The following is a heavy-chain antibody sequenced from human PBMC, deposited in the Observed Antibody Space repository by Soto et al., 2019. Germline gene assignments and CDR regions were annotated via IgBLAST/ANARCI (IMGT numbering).Heavy chain of an antibody. V-gene: IGHV1-3*01. J-gene: IGHJ4*02. D-gene: IGHD6-13*01. CDR2: INAGSGNT. CDR3: ARGLEAEGA. Sequence: QVQLVQSGAEVKKPWASVNVSCTSSGYTFTHYAIHWVRHAPGRRLEWMGFINAGSGNTKYSQTFQGRLTFTTDTSASTAYMDLSSLRSDATARYSGARGLEAEGAWGQRTVVTYST. CDR1: GYTFTHYA.